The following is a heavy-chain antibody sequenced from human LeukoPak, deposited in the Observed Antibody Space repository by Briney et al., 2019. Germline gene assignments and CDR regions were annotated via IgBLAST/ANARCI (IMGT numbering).Heavy chain of an antibody. D-gene: IGHD3-10*01. Sequence: GGSLRLSCAASGFTFSSYAMNWVRQAPGKGLEWVSIISGSGGSTYYADSVKGRFTISRDNSKNTLYLQMNSLRAEDTAVYYCAKGGGPYYYGSGSYLRRARADAFDIWGQGTMVTVSS. CDR2: ISGSGGST. J-gene: IGHJ3*02. V-gene: IGHV3-23*01. CDR3: AKGGGPYYYGSGSYLRRARADAFDI. CDR1: GFTFSSYA.